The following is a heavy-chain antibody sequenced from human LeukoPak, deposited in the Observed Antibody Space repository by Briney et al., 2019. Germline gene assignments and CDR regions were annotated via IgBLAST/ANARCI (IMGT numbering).Heavy chain of an antibody. Sequence: SETLSLTCTVSGGSNSSGSYYWSWIRQPAGKGLEWIGRIYTSGSTNYNPSLKSRVTISVDTSKNQFSLKLSSVTAADTAVYYCARDPATVTTKTVAFDIWGQGTMVTVSS. J-gene: IGHJ3*02. V-gene: IGHV4-61*02. CDR1: GGSNSSGSYY. D-gene: IGHD4-17*01. CDR2: IYTSGST. CDR3: ARDPATVTTKTVAFDI.